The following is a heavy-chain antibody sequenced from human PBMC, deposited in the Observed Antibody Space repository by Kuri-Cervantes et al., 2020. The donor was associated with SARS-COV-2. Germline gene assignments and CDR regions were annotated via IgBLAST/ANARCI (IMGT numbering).Heavy chain of an antibody. D-gene: IGHD7-27*01. V-gene: IGHV1-46*01. CDR2: INPSGDST. Sequence: ASVKVSCKASGYTFTGYYMHWVRQAPGQGLEWMGIINPSGDSTTYAQKFQGRVTMTRDSSTSTLYMELSSLTSDDTAVYYCARDGRELGMALWGQGTLVTVSS. CDR1: GYTFTGYY. CDR3: ARDGRELGMAL. J-gene: IGHJ4*02.